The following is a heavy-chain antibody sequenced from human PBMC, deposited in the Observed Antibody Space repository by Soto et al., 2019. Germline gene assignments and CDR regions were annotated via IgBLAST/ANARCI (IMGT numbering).Heavy chain of an antibody. D-gene: IGHD3-22*01. CDR2: IYYSGST. J-gene: IGHJ4*02. CDR3: ARVPYYYDSSGYQYYFDY. Sequence: KPSETLSLTCTVSGGSISSGGYYWSWIRQHPGKGLEWIGYIYYSGSTYYNPSLKSRVTISVDTSKNQFSLKLSSVTAADTAVYYCARVPYYYDSSGYQYYFDYWGQGTLVTVSS. CDR1: GGSISSGGYY. V-gene: IGHV4-31*03.